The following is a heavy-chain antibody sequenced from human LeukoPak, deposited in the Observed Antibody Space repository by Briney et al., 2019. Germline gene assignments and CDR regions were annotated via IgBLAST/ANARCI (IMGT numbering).Heavy chain of an antibody. D-gene: IGHD6-13*01. Sequence: SVKVSCKASGGTFSSYAISWVRQAPGQGLEWMGRIFPILGIANYAQKFQGRVTITADKSTSTAYMELSSLRSEDTAVYYCARIPPGIAAADYWGQGTLVTVSS. V-gene: IGHV1-69*04. CDR2: IFPILGIA. CDR1: GGTFSSYA. CDR3: ARIPPGIAAADY. J-gene: IGHJ4*02.